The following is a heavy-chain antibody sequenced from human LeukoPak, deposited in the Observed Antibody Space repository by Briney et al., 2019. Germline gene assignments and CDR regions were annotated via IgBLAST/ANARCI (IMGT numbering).Heavy chain of an antibody. CDR1: GFIFNNYG. Sequence: VGSLRLSCVASGFIFNNYGMHCVRQAPGKGLEWVAFIRFHGSDQYYAASVKGRFTISRDNSNNKLNLEMNRLRPEDTAVYYCARDPAATRPWRDAFDIWGKGTMVTVSS. D-gene: IGHD5-24*01. CDR3: ARDPAATRPWRDAFDI. CDR2: IRFHGSDQ. J-gene: IGHJ3*02. V-gene: IGHV3-30*02.